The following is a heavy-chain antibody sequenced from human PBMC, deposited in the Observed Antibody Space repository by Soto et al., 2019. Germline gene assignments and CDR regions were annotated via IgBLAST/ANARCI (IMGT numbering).Heavy chain of an antibody. CDR3: ARRYSGSYYFDY. CDR1: GGSISSSSYY. Sequence: SETLSLTCTVSGGSISSSSYYWGWIRQPPGKGLEWIGSIYYSGSTYYNPSLKSRVTISVDTSKNQFSLKLSSVTAADTAVYYCARRYSGSYYFDYWGQGTLVTVSS. J-gene: IGHJ4*02. D-gene: IGHD1-26*01. V-gene: IGHV4-39*01. CDR2: IYYSGST.